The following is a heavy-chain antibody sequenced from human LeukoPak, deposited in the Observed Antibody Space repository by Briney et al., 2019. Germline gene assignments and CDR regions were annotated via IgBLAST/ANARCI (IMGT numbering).Heavy chain of an antibody. Sequence: SVKVSCMASGGTFSSYAISWVRRAPGQGLEWMGGIIPIFGTANYAQKFQGRVTITADESTSTAYMELSSLRSEDTAVYYCARAHWDYVWGSYRYPFDYWGQGTLVTVSS. J-gene: IGHJ4*02. V-gene: IGHV1-69*13. CDR1: GGTFSSYA. D-gene: IGHD3-16*02. CDR3: ARAHWDYVWGSYRYPFDY. CDR2: IIPIFGTA.